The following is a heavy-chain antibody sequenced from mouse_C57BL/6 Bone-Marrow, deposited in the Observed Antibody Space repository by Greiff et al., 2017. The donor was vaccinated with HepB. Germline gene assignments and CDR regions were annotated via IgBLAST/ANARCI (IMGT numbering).Heavy chain of an antibody. Sequence: VQLQQSGPELVKPGASVKISCKASGYAFSSSWMNWVKQRPGKGLEWIGRIYPGDGDTNSNGKFKGKATLTADKSSSTAYMQLSSLTSEDAAVYFSARGGRGGFDYWGQGTTLTVSS. CDR3: ARGGRGGFDY. D-gene: IGHD3-3*01. CDR2: IYPGDGDT. J-gene: IGHJ2*01. V-gene: IGHV1-82*01. CDR1: GYAFSSSW.